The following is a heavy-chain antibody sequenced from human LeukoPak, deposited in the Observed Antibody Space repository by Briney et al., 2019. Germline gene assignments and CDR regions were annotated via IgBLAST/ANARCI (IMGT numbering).Heavy chain of an antibody. Sequence: PGGSLRLSCAASGFTFSSYWMHWVRQAPGKGLVWVSRINSDGSSTSYADSVKGRFTISRDNAKNTLYLQMNSLRGEDTAVYYCARDRCSGGSCYANDYWGQGTLVTVSS. V-gene: IGHV3-74*01. CDR2: INSDGSST. D-gene: IGHD2-15*01. CDR3: ARDRCSGGSCYANDY. J-gene: IGHJ4*02. CDR1: GFTFSSYW.